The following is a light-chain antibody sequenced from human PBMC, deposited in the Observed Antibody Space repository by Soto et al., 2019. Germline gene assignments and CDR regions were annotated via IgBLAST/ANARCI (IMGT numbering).Light chain of an antibody. V-gene: IGLV3-21*02. CDR3: QVWDRSSDHVV. Sequence: SYELTQPPSVSLAPGQTAKITCGGNNIGSENLHRYQQRPGQAPVMVVYDDSDRPSGIPERFSGSNSGNTATLTISRVEAGDEADYYCQVWDRSSDHVVFGGGTQLTVL. CDR1: NIGSEN. J-gene: IGLJ2*01. CDR2: DDS.